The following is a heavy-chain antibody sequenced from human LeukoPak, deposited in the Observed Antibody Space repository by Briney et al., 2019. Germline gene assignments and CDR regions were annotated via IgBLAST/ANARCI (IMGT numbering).Heavy chain of an antibody. CDR2: ISYDGSNK. CDR3: ARPPTYYYDSSGHGAFDI. J-gene: IGHJ3*02. V-gene: IGHV3-30*04. Sequence: GGSLRLSCAASGFTFSSYAMHWVRQAPGKGLEWVAVISYDGSNKYYADSVKDRFTISRDNSKNTLYLQMNSLRAEDTAVYYCARPPTYYYDSSGHGAFDIWGQGTMVTVSS. D-gene: IGHD3-22*01. CDR1: GFTFSSYA.